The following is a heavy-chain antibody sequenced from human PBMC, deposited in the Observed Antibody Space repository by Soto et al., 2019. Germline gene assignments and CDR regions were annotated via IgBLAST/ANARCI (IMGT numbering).Heavy chain of an antibody. J-gene: IGHJ3*02. Sequence: SVKVSCKASGGTFSSYAISWVRQAPGQGLEWMGGIIPIFGTANYAQKFQGRVTITADESTSTAYMELSSLRSEDTAVYYCARDLEYYDILTGPNGRYNAFDIWGQGTMVTV. CDR1: GGTFSSYA. CDR2: IIPIFGTA. D-gene: IGHD3-9*01. V-gene: IGHV1-69*13. CDR3: ARDLEYYDILTGPNGRYNAFDI.